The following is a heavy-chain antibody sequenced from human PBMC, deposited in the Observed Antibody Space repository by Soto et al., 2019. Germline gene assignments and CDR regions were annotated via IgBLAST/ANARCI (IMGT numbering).Heavy chain of an antibody. CDR2: TRNKANSYTT. V-gene: IGHV3-72*01. D-gene: IGHD6-19*01. CDR3: ARGEEGSGWYRGGYYFDY. J-gene: IGHJ4*02. CDR1: GFTFSDHY. Sequence: EVQLVESGGGLVQPGGSLRLSCAASGFTFSDHYMDWVRQAPGKGLEWVGRTRNKANSYTTEYAASVKGRFTISRDDSKNSLYLQMNSLKTEDTAVYYCARGEEGSGWYRGGYYFDYWGQGTLVTVSS.